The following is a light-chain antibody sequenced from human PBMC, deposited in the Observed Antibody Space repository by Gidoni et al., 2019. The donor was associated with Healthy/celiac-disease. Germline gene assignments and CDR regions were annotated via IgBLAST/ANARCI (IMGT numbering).Light chain of an antibody. J-gene: IGKJ2*01. V-gene: IGKV1-39*01. CDR2: AAS. CDR1: QSISSY. Sequence: DIQMPPSPSSLSASVGDRVTITCRASQSISSYLNWYQQKPGKAPKLLIYAASSLQSGVPSRFSGRGSGTDFTLTISSLQPEDFATYYCQQSYSTPPYTFGQGTKLEIK. CDR3: QQSYSTPPYT.